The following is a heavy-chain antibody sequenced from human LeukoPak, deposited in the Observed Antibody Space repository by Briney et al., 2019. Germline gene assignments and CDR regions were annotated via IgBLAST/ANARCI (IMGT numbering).Heavy chain of an antibody. Sequence: PSETLSLTCTVSGGSITSDSYYWSWIRQHPGKVLEWSGYIYYTGATDYSPSLKSRLIISLDTSKNQFSLNLSSVTAADTAVYYCSRDATYFYDRSGYYYPYDAFDIRGQGTMVTVSS. V-gene: IGHV4-31*03. CDR1: GGSITSDSYY. CDR3: SRDATYFYDRSGYYYPYDAFDI. D-gene: IGHD3-22*01. J-gene: IGHJ3*02. CDR2: IYYTGAT.